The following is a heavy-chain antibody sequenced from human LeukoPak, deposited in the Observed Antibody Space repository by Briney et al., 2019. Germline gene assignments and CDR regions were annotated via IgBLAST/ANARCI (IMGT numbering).Heavy chain of an antibody. D-gene: IGHD2-15*01. CDR1: GFTFSSYG. CDR2: IWYDGSNK. J-gene: IGHJ6*02. V-gene: IGHV3-30*02. Sequence: PGGSLRLSCAASGFTFSSYGMHWVRQAPGKGLEWVAVIWYDGSNKYYADSVKGRFTISRDNSKNTLYLQMNSLRAEDTAVYYCAKEEDIVVVVAATLEGPYYYGMDVWGQGTTVTVSS. CDR3: AKEEDIVVVVAATLEGPYYYGMDV.